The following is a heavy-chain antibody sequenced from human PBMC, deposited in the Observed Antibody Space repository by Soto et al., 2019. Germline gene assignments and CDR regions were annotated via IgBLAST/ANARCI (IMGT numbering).Heavy chain of an antibody. J-gene: IGHJ6*02. D-gene: IGHD5-12*01. CDR3: ARGGYSGYETDYYYYGMDV. Sequence: GGSLRLSCAASGFTFSSYWMHWVRQAPGKGLVWVSRINSDGSSTSYADSVKGRFTISRDNAKNTLYLQMNSLRAEDTAVYYCARGGYSGYETDYYYYGMDVWGQGTTVTVSS. CDR2: INSDGSST. CDR1: GFTFSSYW. V-gene: IGHV3-74*01.